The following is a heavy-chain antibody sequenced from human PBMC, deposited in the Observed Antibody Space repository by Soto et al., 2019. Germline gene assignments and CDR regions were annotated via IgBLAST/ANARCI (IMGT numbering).Heavy chain of an antibody. V-gene: IGHV2-5*01. CDR2: IYWNDDK. J-gene: IGHJ4*02. Sequence: SGPTLVNPTQTLTLTCTFSGFSLSTSGVGVGWIRQPPGKALEWLALIYWNDDKRYSPSLKSRLTITKDTSKNQVVLTMTNMDPVDTATYYCSHRRTVTHYFDYWGQGTLVTVSS. D-gene: IGHD4-17*01. CDR1: GFSLSTSGVG. CDR3: SHRRTVTHYFDY.